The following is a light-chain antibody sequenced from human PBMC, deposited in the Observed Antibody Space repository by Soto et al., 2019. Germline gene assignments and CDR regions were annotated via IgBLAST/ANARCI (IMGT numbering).Light chain of an antibody. V-gene: IGLV2-11*01. CDR2: DVS. Sequence: QSALTQPASVSGSPGQSITISCTGTSSDVGGYNYVSWYQQHPGKAPKLMIYDVSTRPSGVPDRFSGSKSGNTASLTISGLQAEDEADYYCCSYAGSYTWVFGGGTKLTVL. CDR3: CSYAGSYTWV. J-gene: IGLJ3*02. CDR1: SSDVGGYNY.